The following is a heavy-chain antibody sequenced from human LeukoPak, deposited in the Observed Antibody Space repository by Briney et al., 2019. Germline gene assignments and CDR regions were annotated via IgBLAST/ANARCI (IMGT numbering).Heavy chain of an antibody. CDR1: GYTFIGYY. J-gene: IGHJ4*02. CDR2: INPNTGDT. Sequence: PGASVKVSCKASGYTFIGYYMHWVRQAPGQGLEWMGWINPNTGDTNFAQKFQGRVTITRDTSIATAYLELSRLNSHDTAVYYCATCSKGLRFNYYFDYWGQGTLVTVSS. CDR3: ATCSKGLRFNYYFDY. V-gene: IGHV1-2*02. D-gene: IGHD5-12*01.